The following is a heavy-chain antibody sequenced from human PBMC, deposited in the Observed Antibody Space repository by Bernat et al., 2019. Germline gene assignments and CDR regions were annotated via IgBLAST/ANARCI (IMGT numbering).Heavy chain of an antibody. CDR1: GFTFSSYE. CDR3: ARIDWLPPLLCYGMDV. CDR2: ISSSGSTI. Sequence: EVQLVESGGGLVQPGGSLRLSCAASGFTFSSYEMNWVRQAPGKGLEWVSYISSSGSTIYYADSVKGRFTISRDNAKNSLYLQMNSLRAEDTAVYYCARIDWLPPLLCYGMDVWGQGTTVTVSS. V-gene: IGHV3-48*03. D-gene: IGHD3-9*01. J-gene: IGHJ6*02.